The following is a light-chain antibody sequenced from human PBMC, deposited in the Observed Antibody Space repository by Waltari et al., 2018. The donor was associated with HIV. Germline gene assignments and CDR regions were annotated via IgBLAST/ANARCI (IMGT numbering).Light chain of an antibody. CDR2: SNV. V-gene: IGLV1-44*01. Sequence: QSVLTQPPSASATPGQTVTISCSGSKSNVGSNTVNWFQQLPGTAPKLLIYSNVHRSSGVPDRFSGSKSGPSASLAITGLQSEDEGNYYCATWDDSLNAWVFGGGTKVT. CDR1: KSNVGSNT. CDR3: ATWDDSLNAWV. J-gene: IGLJ3*02.